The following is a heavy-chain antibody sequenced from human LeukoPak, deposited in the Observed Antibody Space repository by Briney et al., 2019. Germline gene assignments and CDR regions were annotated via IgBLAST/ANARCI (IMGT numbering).Heavy chain of an antibody. CDR1: GFSVSSDY. CDR2: IYSGGST. D-gene: IGHD2-8*01. V-gene: IGHV3-53*01. Sequence: GGSLRLSCAASGFSVSSDYMSWVRQAPGKGLEWVSVIYSGGSTYYADSVKGRFTISRDNSKNTLYLQMNSLRVEDTAVYYCARDLRDNGAFDIWGQGTMVTVSS. J-gene: IGHJ3*02. CDR3: ARDLRDNGAFDI.